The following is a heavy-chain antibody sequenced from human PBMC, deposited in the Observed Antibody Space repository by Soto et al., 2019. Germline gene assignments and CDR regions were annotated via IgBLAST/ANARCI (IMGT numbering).Heavy chain of an antibody. V-gene: IGHV1-2*02. CDR1: GYTFTGYY. D-gene: IGHD6-6*01. J-gene: IGHJ6*02. CDR3: ARGPNDSSSPHYYYYYGMDV. CDR2: INPNSGGT. Sequence: GASVKVSCKASGYTFTGYYMHWVRQAPGQGLEWMGWINPNSGGTNYVQKFQGRVTMTRDTSISTAYMELSRLRSDDTAVYYCARGPNDSSSPHYYYYYGMDVWGQGTTVTVSS.